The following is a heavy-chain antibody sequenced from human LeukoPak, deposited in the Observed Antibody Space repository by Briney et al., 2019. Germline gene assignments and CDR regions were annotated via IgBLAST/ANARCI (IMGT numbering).Heavy chain of an antibody. CDR1: GYTFTSYA. CDR3: ARDLMSSGLFDY. J-gene: IGHJ4*02. V-gene: IGHV1-3*01. Sequence: ASVKVSCKASGYTFTSYAMHWVRQAPGQRLEWMGWIHAGNGNTKYSQKFQGRVTITRDTSASTAYMELSSLRSEDTAVYYCARDLMSSGLFDYWGQGTLVTVSS. D-gene: IGHD3-22*01. CDR2: IHAGNGNT.